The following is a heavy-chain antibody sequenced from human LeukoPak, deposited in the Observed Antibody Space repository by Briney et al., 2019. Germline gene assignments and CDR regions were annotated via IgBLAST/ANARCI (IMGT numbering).Heavy chain of an antibody. CDR2: IIPIFGIA. CDR3: ARDLEMATTLYWYFDL. D-gene: IGHD5-24*01. Sequence: GASVKVSCKASGYTFTSYGIRWVRQAPGQGLEWMGRIIPIFGIANSAQKFQGRVTITADKSTNTAYMELSSLRSEDTAVYYCARDLEMATTLYWYFDLWGRGTLVTVSS. CDR1: GYTFTSYG. J-gene: IGHJ2*01. V-gene: IGHV1-69*04.